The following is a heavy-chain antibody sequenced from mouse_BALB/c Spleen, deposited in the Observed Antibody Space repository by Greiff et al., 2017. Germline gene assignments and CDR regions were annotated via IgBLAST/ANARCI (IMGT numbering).Heavy chain of an antibody. CDR1: GFTFSSFG. CDR3: ARRGLYGNYVDWYFDV. D-gene: IGHD2-1*01. Sequence: EVQGVESGGGLVQPGGSRKLSCAASGFTFSSFGMHWVRQAPEKGLEWVAYISSGSSTIYYADTVKGRFTISRDNPKNTLFLQMTSLRSEDTAMYYCARRGLYGNYVDWYFDVWGAGTTVTVSS. J-gene: IGHJ1*01. V-gene: IGHV5-17*02. CDR2: ISSGSSTI.